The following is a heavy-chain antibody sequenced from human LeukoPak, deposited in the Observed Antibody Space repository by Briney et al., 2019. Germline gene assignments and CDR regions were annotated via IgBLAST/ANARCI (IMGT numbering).Heavy chain of an antibody. CDR1: GGSISSGDYY. CDR2: IYYGGST. Sequence: SQTLSLTCTVSGGSISSGDYYWSWIRQPPGKGLEWIGYIYYGGSTYYNPSLKRRVTISVDTSKTQLSLKLSSVTAADTDVYYCARGITIFGVVIPNWFDPWGQGTLVTVSS. CDR3: ARGITIFGVVIPNWFDP. V-gene: IGHV4-30-4*01. J-gene: IGHJ5*02. D-gene: IGHD3-3*01.